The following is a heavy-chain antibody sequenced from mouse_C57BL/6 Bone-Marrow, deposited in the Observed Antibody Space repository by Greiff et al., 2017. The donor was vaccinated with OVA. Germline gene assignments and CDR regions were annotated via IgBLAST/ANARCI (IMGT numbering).Heavy chain of an antibody. CDR2: ISYDGSN. J-gene: IGHJ1*03. D-gene: IGHD1-1*01. V-gene: IGHV3-6*01. Sequence: DVKLQESGPGLVKPSQSLSLTCSVTGYSITSGYYWNWIRQFPGNKLEWMGYISYDGSNNYNPSLKNRISITRDTSKNQFFLKLNSVTTEDTATYYCAREGGGSSYTWYFDVWGTGTTVTVSS. CDR1: GYSITSGYY. CDR3: AREGGGSSYTWYFDV.